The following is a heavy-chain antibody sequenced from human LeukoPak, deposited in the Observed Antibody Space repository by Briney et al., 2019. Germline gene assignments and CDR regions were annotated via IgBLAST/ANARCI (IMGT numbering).Heavy chain of an antibody. J-gene: IGHJ3*02. CDR3: ARGGYYYDSSGYEPTDAFDI. Sequence: SETLSLTCTVSGGSISSSSDYWGWIRQAPGKGLEWIGSIYYHENTYYNSSLKSRVTISVDTSKNQFSLKLSSVTAADTAVYYCARGGYYYDSSGYEPTDAFDIWGQGTMVTVSS. CDR2: IYYHENT. CDR1: GGSISSSSDY. V-gene: IGHV4-39*07. D-gene: IGHD3-22*01.